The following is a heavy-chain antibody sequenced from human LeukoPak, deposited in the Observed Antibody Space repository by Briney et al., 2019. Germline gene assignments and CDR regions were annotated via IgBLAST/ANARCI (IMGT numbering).Heavy chain of an antibody. J-gene: IGHJ6*02. CDR2: ISSSSSYI. V-gene: IGHV3-21*01. CDR1: GFTFSSYS. Sequence: GGSLRLSCAASGFTFSSYSMNWVRQAPGKGLEWVSSISSSSSYIYYADSVKGRFTISRDNAKNSLYLQMNSLRAEDTAVYYCARDPYSYGFEAYYYYGMDVWGQGTTVTASS. CDR3: ARDPYSYGFEAYYYYGMDV. D-gene: IGHD5-18*01.